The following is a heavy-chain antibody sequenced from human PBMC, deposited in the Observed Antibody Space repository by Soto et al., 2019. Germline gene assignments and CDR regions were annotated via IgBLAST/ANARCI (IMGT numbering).Heavy chain of an antibody. CDR1: GDTFTTNS. D-gene: IGHD2-8*01. Sequence: QVQLVQSGAEVKKPGSSVKVSCKASGDTFTTNSLNWVRQAPGQGLEWMGGIIPVVGTTKYAQKYQDRVTITGDTSTNTAYMELSSLRSDDAAVYYCARGLLYATTYFDYWGQGAPVTVSS. J-gene: IGHJ4*02. CDR2: IIPVVGTT. V-gene: IGHV1-69*06. CDR3: ARGLLYATTYFDY.